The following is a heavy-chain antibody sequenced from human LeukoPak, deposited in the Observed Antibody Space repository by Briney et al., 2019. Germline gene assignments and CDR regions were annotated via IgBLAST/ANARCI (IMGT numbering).Heavy chain of an antibody. CDR1: GYTFTSYG. D-gene: IGHD6-19*01. V-gene: IGHV1-18*01. CDR3: ASRNSGYSSGWFDAFDI. Sequence: ASVKVSCKASGYTFTSYGISWVRQAPGQGLEWMGWISAYNGNTNHAQKLQGRVTMTTDTSTSTAYVELRSVRSDDTAVYYCASRNSGYSSGWFDAFDIWGQGTMVTVSS. J-gene: IGHJ3*02. CDR2: ISAYNGNT.